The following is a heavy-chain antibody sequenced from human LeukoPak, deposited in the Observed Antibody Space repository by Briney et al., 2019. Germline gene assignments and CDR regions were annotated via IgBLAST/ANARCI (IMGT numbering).Heavy chain of an antibody. D-gene: IGHD3-3*01. CDR3: ATVLARYYDFWRTFDY. J-gene: IGHJ4*02. CDR2: FDPEDGET. CDR1: GYTLTELS. V-gene: IGHV1-24*01. Sequence: ASVKVSCKVSGYTLTELSMHWVRQAPGKGLEWMGGFDPEDGETIYAQKFQGRVTMTEDTSTDTAYMELSSLRSEDTAVYYCATVLARYYDFWRTFDYWGQGTLVTVSS.